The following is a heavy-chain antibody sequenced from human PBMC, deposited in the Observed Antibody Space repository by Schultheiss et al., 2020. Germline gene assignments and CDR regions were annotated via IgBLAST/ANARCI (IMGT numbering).Heavy chain of an antibody. CDR2: ISGSGGST. CDR1: GFTFSSYW. V-gene: IGHV3-23*01. CDR3: AKALAGKNWFDP. Sequence: GGSLRLSCAASGFTFSSYWMSWVRQAPGKGLEWVSAISGSGGSTYYADSVKGRFTISRDNSKNTLYLQMNSLRAEDTAIYYCAKALAGKNWFDPWGQGTQVTVSS. J-gene: IGHJ5*02.